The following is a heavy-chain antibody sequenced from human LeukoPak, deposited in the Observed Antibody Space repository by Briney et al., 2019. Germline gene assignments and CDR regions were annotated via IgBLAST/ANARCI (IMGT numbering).Heavy chain of an antibody. CDR1: GFTFNSFG. CDR3: AKHPGDFTGIVNYYYMDL. J-gene: IGHJ6*03. Sequence: HPGGSLRLSCAASGFTFNSFGMHWVRRAPGKGLEWVAIISYDETNKYYTDSVKGRFTISRDNSKNTLFLQMTILKTEDTAVYYCAKHPGDFTGIVNYYYMDLWGKGTTVTVSS. CDR2: ISYDETNK. V-gene: IGHV3-30*18. D-gene: IGHD1-26*01.